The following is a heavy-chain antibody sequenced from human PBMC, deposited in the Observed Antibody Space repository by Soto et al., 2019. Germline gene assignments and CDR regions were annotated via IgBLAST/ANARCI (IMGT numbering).Heavy chain of an antibody. V-gene: IGHV4-34*01. CDR1: GGSFSGYY. J-gene: IGHJ4*02. Sequence: PSETLSLTCAVYGGSFSGYYWSWIRQPPGKGLERIGYIYHSGSTYYNPPLKSRVTISVDRSKNQFSLKLSSVTAADTAVYYCAKNWNWGSLVHWGQGTLVTVSS. CDR2: IYHSGST. D-gene: IGHD7-27*01. CDR3: AKNWNWGSLVH.